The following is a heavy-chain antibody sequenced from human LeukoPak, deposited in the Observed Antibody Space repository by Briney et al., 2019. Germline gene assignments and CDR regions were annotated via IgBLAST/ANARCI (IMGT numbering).Heavy chain of an antibody. Sequence: SETLSLTCTVSGGSISSSSYYWGWIRQPPGKGLEWIGEINHSGSTNYNPSLKSRVTISVDTSKNQFSLKLSSVTAADTAVYYCARLHVAVASFLRLKGSFDYWGQGTLVTVSS. J-gene: IGHJ4*02. D-gene: IGHD6-19*01. V-gene: IGHV4-39*07. CDR1: GGSISSSSYY. CDR2: INHSGST. CDR3: ARLHVAVASFLRLKGSFDY.